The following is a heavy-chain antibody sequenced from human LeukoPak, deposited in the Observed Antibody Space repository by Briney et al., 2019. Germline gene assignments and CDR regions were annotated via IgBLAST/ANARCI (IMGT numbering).Heavy chain of an antibody. V-gene: IGHV3-7*01. CDR3: ARDARPNYYTAGSGI. D-gene: IGHD3-10*01. CDR2: INRHGSEK. CDR1: GFTFSSYW. J-gene: IGHJ4*02. Sequence: PGGSLRLSCATSGFTFSSYWMRWVRQAPGKGLEWVANINRHGSEKYYVDSVKGRFTISRDNAKNSLYLKMNSLRPGDTAVQYCARDARPNYYTAGSGIWGQGTLVTVSS.